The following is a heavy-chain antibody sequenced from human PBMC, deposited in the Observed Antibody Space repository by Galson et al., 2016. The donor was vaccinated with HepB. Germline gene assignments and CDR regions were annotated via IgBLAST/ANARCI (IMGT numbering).Heavy chain of an antibody. D-gene: IGHD3-3*01. J-gene: IGHJ4*02. CDR3: ARQKIGVVVMDS. CDR1: GGIFTSYA. CDR2: IVPVFGST. Sequence: SVKVSCKASGGIFTSYAVSWVRQVPGQRPEWMGAIVPVFGSTNYAEKFQGRVTITADKSTSTAYMELCSLTSDDTGVYFCARQKIGVVVMDSWGRGTLVTVSS. V-gene: IGHV1-69*06.